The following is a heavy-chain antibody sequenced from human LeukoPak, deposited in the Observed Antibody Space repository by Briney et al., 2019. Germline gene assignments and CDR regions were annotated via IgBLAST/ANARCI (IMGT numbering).Heavy chain of an antibody. D-gene: IGHD3-3*01. V-gene: IGHV3-7*01. CDR1: GFTFSSYW. J-gene: IGHJ4*02. CDR2: IKQDGSEK. CDR3: ATSRDFWSGYYGY. Sequence: GGSLSLSCAASGFTFSSYWMSWVRQAPGKGLEWVANIKQDGSEKYYVDSVKGRFTISRDNAKNSLYLQMNSLRAEDTAVYYCATSRDFWSGYYGYWGQGTLVTVSS.